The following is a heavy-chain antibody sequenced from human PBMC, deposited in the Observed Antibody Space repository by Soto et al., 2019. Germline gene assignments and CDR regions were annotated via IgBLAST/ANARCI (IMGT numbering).Heavy chain of an antibody. Sequence: QVQLVQSGAEVKKPGSSVKVSCKASGGTFSSYTISWVRQAPGQGLEWTGRIIPILGIANYAQKCQGRVTITADKSTSTAYMELSSLRSEDTAVYYCASRPDYGDYEGEYFQHWGQGTLVTVSS. CDR2: IIPILGIA. V-gene: IGHV1-69*02. CDR3: ASRPDYGDYEGEYFQH. J-gene: IGHJ1*01. CDR1: GGTFSSYT. D-gene: IGHD4-17*01.